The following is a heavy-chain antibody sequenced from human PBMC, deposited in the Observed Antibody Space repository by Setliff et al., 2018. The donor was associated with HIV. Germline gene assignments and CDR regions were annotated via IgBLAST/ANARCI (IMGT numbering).Heavy chain of an antibody. Sequence: GGSLRLSCAASGFSFSKYTMKWVRQAPGKGLEWVSSISASLSYIRYVDSVKGRFTISRDNAKNSLFLQMSSLRVEDTAVYYCARGDRSGFNNYFDSWGQGTLVTVSS. D-gene: IGHD3-22*01. V-gene: IGHV3-21*01. CDR2: ISASLSYI. CDR3: ARGDRSGFNNYFDS. CDR1: GFSFSKYT. J-gene: IGHJ4*02.